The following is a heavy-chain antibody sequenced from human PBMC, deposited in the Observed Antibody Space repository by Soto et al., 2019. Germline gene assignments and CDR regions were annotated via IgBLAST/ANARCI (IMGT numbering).Heavy chain of an antibody. V-gene: IGHV1-46*03. CDR3: ARDSPTYYDILAGLLAFDI. J-gene: IGHJ3*02. CDR1: GYTFTSYY. CDR2: INPSGGST. D-gene: IGHD3-9*01. Sequence: ASVNFSCNASGYTFTSYYMHCVRQSPGQGLEWMGIINPSGGSTSYAQKFQGRVTMTRDTSTSTVYMELSSLRSEDTAVYYCARDSPTYYDILAGLLAFDIWGQGTMVTVSS.